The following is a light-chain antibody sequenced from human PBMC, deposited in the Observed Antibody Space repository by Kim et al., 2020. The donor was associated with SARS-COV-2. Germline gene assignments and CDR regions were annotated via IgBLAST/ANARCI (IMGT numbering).Light chain of an antibody. Sequence: LSPGGRADLSCRTSQTVNPTTLAWYQQKPGQTPKLVIFGASIRAPDIPDRFSGSGSGTDFTLSIDRLEPGDFAVYFCQGYGDSVWTFGQGTKLEI. CDR2: GAS. CDR3: QGYGDSVWT. V-gene: IGKV3-20*01. J-gene: IGKJ1*01. CDR1: QTVNPTT.